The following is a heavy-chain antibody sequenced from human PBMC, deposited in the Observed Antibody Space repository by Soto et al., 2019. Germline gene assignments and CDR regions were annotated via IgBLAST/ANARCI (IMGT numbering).Heavy chain of an antibody. CDR1: GGSVSNKTYY. Sequence: SETLSLTCSVSGGSVSNKTYYWSWIRQPPGKRLEWIGYVYYSGTTNYNPSLKSRVTISVDLSKNQFSLRLSSVTTADTALYYCARTTAVPNTLRSRYFIDYWGQGTLVTVSS. CDR2: VYYSGTT. J-gene: IGHJ4*02. D-gene: IGHD4-17*01. CDR3: ARTTAVPNTLRSRYFIDY. V-gene: IGHV4-61*01.